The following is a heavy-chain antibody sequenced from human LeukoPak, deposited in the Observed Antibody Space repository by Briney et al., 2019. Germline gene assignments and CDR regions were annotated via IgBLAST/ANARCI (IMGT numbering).Heavy chain of an antibody. D-gene: IGHD1-1*01. CDR3: ARLATGTTGGDY. CDR2: IWYDEITK. J-gene: IGHJ4*02. CDR1: GFTFRSYG. V-gene: IGHV3-30*02. Sequence: GGSLRLSCVASGFTFRSYGIHWVRQAPGKGLEWLAFIWYDEITKNYADSVKGRFTISRDNSKNTLYVQLNSLRPDDTAVYYCARLATGTTGGDYWGQGTLVTVSS.